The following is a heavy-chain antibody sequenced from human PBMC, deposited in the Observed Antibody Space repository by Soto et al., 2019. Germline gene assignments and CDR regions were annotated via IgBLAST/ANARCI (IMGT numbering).Heavy chain of an antibody. Sequence: GGSLRLSCAASGFTFSGSSVHWVRQASGKGLEWVGRIRNKANSYATAYAASVRGRSTIPRDNSKNTLYLQMNSLRAEDTAVYYCAKDLSYSGYYYYGMDVWGQGTTVTVSS. CDR2: IRNKANSYAT. CDR3: AKDLSYSGYYYYGMDV. CDR1: GFTFSGSS. V-gene: IGHV3-73*01. D-gene: IGHD2-21*01. J-gene: IGHJ6*02.